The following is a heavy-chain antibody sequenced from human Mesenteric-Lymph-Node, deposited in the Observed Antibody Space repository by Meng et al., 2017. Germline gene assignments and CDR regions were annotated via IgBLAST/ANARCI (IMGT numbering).Heavy chain of an antibody. Sequence: SCAASGFTFSSYAMSWVRQAPGKGLEWVSAISGSGGSTYYADSVKGRFTISRDNSKNTLYLQMNSLRAEDTAVYYCAKRDHIAAAGTPGYGMDVWGQGTTVTVSS. D-gene: IGHD6-13*01. CDR3: AKRDHIAAAGTPGYGMDV. J-gene: IGHJ6*02. CDR2: ISGSGGST. CDR1: GFTFSSYA. V-gene: IGHV3-23*01.